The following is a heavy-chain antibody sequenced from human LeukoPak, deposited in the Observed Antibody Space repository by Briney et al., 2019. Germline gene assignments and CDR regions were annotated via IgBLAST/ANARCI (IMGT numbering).Heavy chain of an antibody. J-gene: IGHJ4*02. V-gene: IGHV4-39*01. D-gene: IGHD3-10*01. CDR2: TYYSGST. CDR1: GGSISSSSYY. CDR3: ARHPARYYGSGSFDY. Sequence: SETLSLTCTVSGGSISSSSYYWGWIRQPPGKGLEWIGSTYYSGSTYYNPSLKSRFTISVDTSKNKFSLKLRSVTAADTAVYYCARHPARYYGSGSFDYWGQGTLVTVSS.